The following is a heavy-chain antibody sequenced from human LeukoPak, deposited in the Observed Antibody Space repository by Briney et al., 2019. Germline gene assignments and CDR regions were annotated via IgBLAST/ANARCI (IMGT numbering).Heavy chain of an antibody. CDR2: IFYSGST. CDR3: AKQTGSGLFILP. D-gene: IGHD3/OR15-3a*01. V-gene: IGHV4-39*01. J-gene: IGHJ4*02. Sequence: PSETLSLTCTVSGGSISTSNYYWGWIRQPPGKGLEWIGNIFYSGSTYYGPSLKSRVTISIDTSKNQFSLKLTSVTAADTAVYYCAKQTGSGLFILPGGQGTLVTVSS. CDR1: GGSISTSNYY.